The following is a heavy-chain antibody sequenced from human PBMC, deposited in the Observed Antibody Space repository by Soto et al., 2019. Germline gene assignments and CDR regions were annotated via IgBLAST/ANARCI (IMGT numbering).Heavy chain of an antibody. CDR3: ARTYHYDFWSGYSSDAFDI. D-gene: IGHD3-3*01. CDR1: GFTFSSYA. V-gene: IGHV3-23*01. Sequence: GXSLRLSCAASGFTFSSYAMSCVRQAPVTGLQRVSAISGSGGSTYYADSVKGRFTISRDNSKNTLYLQMNSLRAEDTAVYYCARTYHYDFWSGYSSDAFDIWGQGTMVTVSS. J-gene: IGHJ3*02. CDR2: ISGSGGST.